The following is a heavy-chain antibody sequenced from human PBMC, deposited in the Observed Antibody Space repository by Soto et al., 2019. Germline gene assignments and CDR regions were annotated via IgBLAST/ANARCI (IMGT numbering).Heavy chain of an antibody. V-gene: IGHV4-31*03. CDR3: ASTVGYCSGGGCYPLWAFDI. J-gene: IGHJ3*02. CDR2: IYYSGST. CDR1: GGSISSGGYY. D-gene: IGHD2-15*01. Sequence: SETLSLTCTVSGGSISSGGYYWSWIRQHPGKGLEWIGYIYYSGSTYYNPSLKSRVTISVDTSKNQFSLKLSSVTAADTAVYYCASTVGYCSGGGCYPLWAFDIWGQGTMVTVSS.